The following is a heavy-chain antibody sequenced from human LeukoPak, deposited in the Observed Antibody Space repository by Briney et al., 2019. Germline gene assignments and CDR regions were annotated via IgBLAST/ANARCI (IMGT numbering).Heavy chain of an antibody. CDR3: ARDDFWSGYYERFDP. CDR2: IYTSGST. Sequence: PSETLSLTCTVSGGSISSYYWSWIRQPAGKGLEWIGRIYTSGSTNYNPSLKSRVTMSVDTSKNQCSLKLSSVTAADTAVYYCARDDFWSGYYERFDPWGQGTLVTVSS. CDR1: GGSISSYY. V-gene: IGHV4-4*07. D-gene: IGHD3-3*01. J-gene: IGHJ5*02.